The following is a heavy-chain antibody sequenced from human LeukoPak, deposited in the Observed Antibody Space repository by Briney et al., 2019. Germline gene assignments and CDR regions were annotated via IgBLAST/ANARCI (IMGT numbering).Heavy chain of an antibody. CDR1: RFTFSSYA. V-gene: IGHV3-23*01. D-gene: IGHD6-19*01. CDR2: ISGSGGNT. Sequence: PGGSLRLSCAASRFTFSSYAMSWVRQAPGKGLDWVSTISGSGGNTYYADSVKGRFTISRDNSKNTLFLQMSSLRAEDTAVYYCAKLSGQQWLEPLDYWGPGTLVTVSS. J-gene: IGHJ4*02. CDR3: AKLSGQQWLEPLDY.